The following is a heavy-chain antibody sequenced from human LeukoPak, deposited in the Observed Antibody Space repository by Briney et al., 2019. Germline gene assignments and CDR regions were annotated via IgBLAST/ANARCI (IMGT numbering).Heavy chain of an antibody. CDR1: GGSFSDYY. J-gene: IGHJ3*02. D-gene: IGHD3-3*01. CDR2: IYRSGST. V-gene: IGHV4-59*01. CDR3: ARGTITIFGVVTDDVFDI. Sequence: SETLSLTCAVSGGSFSDYYWAWIRQPPGKGLEWIGYIYRSGSTNYNPSLKSRVNMSIDTSKKHYSLRLSSVTAADTGVYFCARGTITIFGVVTDDVFDIWGQGTMVTVSS.